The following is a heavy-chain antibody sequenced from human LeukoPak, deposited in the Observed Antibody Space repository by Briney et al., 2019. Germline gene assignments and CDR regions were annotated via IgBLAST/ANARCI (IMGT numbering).Heavy chain of an antibody. CDR1: GYTFSSYD. Sequence: ASVTVSCKASGYTFSSYDINWVRQAAGQGLEGMGWMNPNSGNTDYAQKFQGRVTMNRKTSISTAYMELSSLRSEDTAVYYCYGSGRLGHYYYYYGMDVWGQGTTVTVSS. CDR3: YGSGRLGHYYYYYGMDV. V-gene: IGHV1-8*01. D-gene: IGHD3-10*01. CDR2: MNPNSGNT. J-gene: IGHJ6*02.